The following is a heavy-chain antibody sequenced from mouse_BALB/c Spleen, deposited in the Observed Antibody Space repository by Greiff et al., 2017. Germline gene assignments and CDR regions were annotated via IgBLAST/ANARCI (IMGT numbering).Heavy chain of an antibody. CDR3: AKHEEAWFAY. V-gene: IGHV2-6-5*01. J-gene: IGHJ3*01. CDR2: IWGGESP. CDR1: GFSLTDYG. Sequence: VKLMASGPGLVAPSQSLSITCTVSGFSLTDYGVSWIRQPPGKGLVWLGVIWGGESPYYTSALKSILSISKDNSKSQVFLKMNSLQTDDTAMYYCAKHEEAWFAYWGKGTL.